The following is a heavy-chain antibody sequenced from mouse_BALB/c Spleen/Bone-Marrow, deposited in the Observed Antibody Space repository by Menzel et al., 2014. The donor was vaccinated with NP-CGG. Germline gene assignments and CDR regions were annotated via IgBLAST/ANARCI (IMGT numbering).Heavy chain of an antibody. Sequence: VQLQQSGAELVKPGASVKLSCKASGYTFTSYWMHWVKQRPEQGLEWIGRIDPANGNTKYDPKFQGKATITADTSSNTAYLQLSSLTSEDTAVYYCSRDYGGTAWFACWGHGTLVTVSA. CDR2: IDPANGNT. V-gene: IGHV14-3*02. D-gene: IGHD1-1*01. CDR3: SRDYGGTAWFAC. CDR1: GYTFTSYW. J-gene: IGHJ3*01.